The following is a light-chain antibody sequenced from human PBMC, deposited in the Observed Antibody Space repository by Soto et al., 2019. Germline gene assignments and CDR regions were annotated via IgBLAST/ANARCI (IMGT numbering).Light chain of an antibody. V-gene: IGKV1-27*01. CDR1: QGIAPY. Sequence: DVQMTQSPSSLSAFVGDRVTITCRASQGIAPYLAWFQQKPGKVPKLLIYATSTLQSGVPSRFSGTGSGTDFTLTISSLQPADVAPYYCQKYNTAPLTFGGGTKVQIQ. J-gene: IGKJ4*01. CDR2: ATS. CDR3: QKYNTAPLT.